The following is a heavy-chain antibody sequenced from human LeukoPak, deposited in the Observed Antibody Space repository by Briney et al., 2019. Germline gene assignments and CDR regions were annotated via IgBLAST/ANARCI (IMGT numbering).Heavy chain of an antibody. Sequence: SETLSLTCTVSGGSIRSYYCSWVRQPPGKGLELIAHIHDSGSTSYNPSLNSRLHMSVDTSKNQFSLRLSSVTAADTAAYYCARHLNAGSYPLDHWGQGTLVTVSS. J-gene: IGHJ4*02. V-gene: IGHV4-59*08. CDR1: GGSIRSYY. CDR2: IHDSGST. D-gene: IGHD1-26*01. CDR3: ARHLNAGSYPLDH.